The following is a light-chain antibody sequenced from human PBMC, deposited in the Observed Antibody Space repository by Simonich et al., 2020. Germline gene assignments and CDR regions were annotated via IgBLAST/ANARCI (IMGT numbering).Light chain of an antibody. V-gene: IGLV2-14*03. CDR3: AAWDDSLSGYWV. CDR1: SSDVGGYNY. CDR2: DVR. Sequence: QSALTQPASVSGSPGQSITISCTGTSSDVGGYNYVSWYQQHPGKAPKLMIYDVRNRPSGVSNRFSGSKSGTSASLAISGLRSEDEADYYCAAWDDSLSGYWVFGGGTKLTVL. J-gene: IGLJ3*02.